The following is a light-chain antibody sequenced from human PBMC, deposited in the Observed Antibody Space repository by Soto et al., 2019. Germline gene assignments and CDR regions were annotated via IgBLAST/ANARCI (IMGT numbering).Light chain of an antibody. Sequence: DIQMTQSPSTLSASVGARVTITCRASQNVETRLAWYQQKPGKAPDLVIYDASNLEAGGPSRFSGSGSGTEFSLSISSLQSDDSATYFCQHYSTYPYTFGQWTRLHIK. J-gene: IGKJ2*01. CDR1: QNVETR. V-gene: IGKV1-5*01. CDR3: QHYSTYPYT. CDR2: DAS.